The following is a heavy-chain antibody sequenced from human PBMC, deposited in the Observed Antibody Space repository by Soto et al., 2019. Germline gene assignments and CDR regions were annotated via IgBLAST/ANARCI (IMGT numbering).Heavy chain of an antibody. CDR1: GFSFNIYP. J-gene: IGHJ4*02. CDR2: ITSDSETK. Sequence: GGSLRLSCAASGFSFNIYPMNWVRQAQGKGLEWISYITSDSETKYYADSLKGRFTVSRDNAKNSLYLQMNSLRDEDTAVYYCGSPGDSSGWAIDYWGQGTLVTVSS. V-gene: IGHV3-48*02. D-gene: IGHD6-19*01. CDR3: GSPGDSSGWAIDY.